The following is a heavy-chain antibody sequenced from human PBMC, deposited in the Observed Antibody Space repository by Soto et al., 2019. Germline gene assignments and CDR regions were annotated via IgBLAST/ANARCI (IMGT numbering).Heavy chain of an antibody. J-gene: IGHJ6*02. CDR1: GFTFSNYG. Sequence: HPGGSLRLSCAASGFTFSNYGMHWVRQAPGKGLEWVAVIWYDGSNQYYADSVKGRFTISRYNSKNTLYLQMNSLRAEDTAVYYCAKDVSRDGNYYYYGMDVWGQGTTVTVSS. D-gene: IGHD2-2*01. V-gene: IGHV3-30*02. CDR3: AKDVSRDGNYYYYGMDV. CDR2: IWYDGSNQ.